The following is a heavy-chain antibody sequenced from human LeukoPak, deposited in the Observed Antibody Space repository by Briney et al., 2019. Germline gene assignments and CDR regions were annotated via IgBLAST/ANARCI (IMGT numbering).Heavy chain of an antibody. D-gene: IGHD2-2*02. CDR3: ARDIVVVPAAINYLDY. J-gene: IGHJ4*02. CDR2: IYHSGST. CDR1: GGSISSGGYS. V-gene: IGHV4-30-2*01. Sequence: KASETLSLTCAVSGGSISSGGYSWSWIRQPPGKGLEWIGYIYHSGSTYYNPSLKSRVTISVDTSKNQFSLKLSSVTAADTAVYYCARDIVVVPAAINYLDYWGQGTLVTVSS.